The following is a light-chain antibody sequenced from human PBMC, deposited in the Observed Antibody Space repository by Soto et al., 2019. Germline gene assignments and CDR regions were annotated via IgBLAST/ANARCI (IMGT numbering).Light chain of an antibody. J-gene: IGKJ4*01. CDR1: QSVSSSY. V-gene: IGKV3-11*01. Sequence: EIVLTPSPGTLSFSPGEIATLSCRASQSVSSSYLAWYQQKPGQAPRLLIYDASNRATGIPARFSGSGSGTDFTLTISSLEPEDFAVYYCQQRSNWPLTCGGGNRGAIK. CDR2: DAS. CDR3: QQRSNWPLT.